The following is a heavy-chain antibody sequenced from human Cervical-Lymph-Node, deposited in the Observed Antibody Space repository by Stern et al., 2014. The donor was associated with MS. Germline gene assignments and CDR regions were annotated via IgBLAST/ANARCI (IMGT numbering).Heavy chain of an antibody. CDR2: ISYDGTHK. CDR3: AKDLGGNAFDY. J-gene: IGHJ4*02. CDR1: GFSFSDYG. Sequence: VQLVESGGGVVQPGRSLRLSCAASGFSFSDYGIHWVRQAPGKALEWVAVISYDGTHKYYTDSVKGRGTISRDNSKNTVYLEMNSLRSDDTAAYYCAKDLGGNAFDYWGQGTLVIVSS. V-gene: IGHV3-30*18. D-gene: IGHD4-23*01.